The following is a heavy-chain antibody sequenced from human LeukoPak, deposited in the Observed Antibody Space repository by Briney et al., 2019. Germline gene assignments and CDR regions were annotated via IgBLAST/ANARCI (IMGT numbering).Heavy chain of an antibody. CDR1: GFTFRSYS. V-gene: IGHV3-21*01. J-gene: IGHJ6*03. Sequence: NSGGSLRLSCAASGFTFRSYSMNWVRQAPGKGLEWVSSISSSSSYIYYADSVKGRFTISRDNAKNSLYLQMNSLRAEDTAVYYCARDEGIDYYDSSGYYHYYYYMDVWGKGTTVTVSS. D-gene: IGHD3-22*01. CDR2: ISSSSSYI. CDR3: ARDEGIDYYDSSGYYHYYYYMDV.